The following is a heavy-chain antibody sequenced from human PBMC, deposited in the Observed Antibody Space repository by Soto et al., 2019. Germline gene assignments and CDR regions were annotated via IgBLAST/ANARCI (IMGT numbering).Heavy chain of an antibody. V-gene: IGHV3-23*01. CDR2: ISGSGGST. J-gene: IGHJ4*02. CDR3: AKLLWFGELLYFDY. CDR1: GFTFSSYA. D-gene: IGHD3-10*01. Sequence: SGFTFSSYAMSWVRQAPGKGLEWVSAISGSGGSTYYADSVKGRFTISRDNSKNTLYLQMNSLRAEDTAVYYCAKLLWFGELLYFDYWGQGTLVTVSS.